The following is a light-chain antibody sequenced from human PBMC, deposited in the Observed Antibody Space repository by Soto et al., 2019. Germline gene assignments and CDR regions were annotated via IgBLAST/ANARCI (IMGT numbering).Light chain of an antibody. V-gene: IGKV1-16*02. CDR1: QGVRNY. CDR3: QQYDIYPRT. CDR2: ATF. Sequence: DIQMTQSPSSLSASVGDRVTITCRASQGVRNYLAWFQQKPGKAPKCLIYATFRLQSGVPSKFNDSGYGTEFNLTISSLQPEDFATYYCQQYDIYPRTFGQGTKVEIK. J-gene: IGKJ1*01.